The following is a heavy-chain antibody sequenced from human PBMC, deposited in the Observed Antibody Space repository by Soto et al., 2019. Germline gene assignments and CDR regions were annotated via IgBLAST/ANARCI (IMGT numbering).Heavy chain of an antibody. CDR3: ARDGGIAARRGEENY. CDR2: ISSSSSTI. Sequence: GGSLRLSCAASGFTFSSYSMNWVRQAPGKGLEWVSYISSSSSTIYYADSVKGRFTISRDNAKNSLYLQMNSLRDDDTAVYYCARDGGIAARRGEENYWGQGTLVTVSS. CDR1: GFTFSSYS. V-gene: IGHV3-48*02. J-gene: IGHJ4*02. D-gene: IGHD6-6*01.